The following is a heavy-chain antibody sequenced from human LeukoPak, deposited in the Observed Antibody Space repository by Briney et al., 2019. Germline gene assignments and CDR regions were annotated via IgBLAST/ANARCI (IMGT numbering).Heavy chain of an antibody. D-gene: IGHD1-26*01. CDR1: GGTFSSYA. CDR3: ARDLPSGYSGGYYGD. V-gene: IGHV1-69*01. J-gene: IGHJ4*02. CDR2: IIPIFGTA. Sequence: SVKVSCKASGGTFSSYAISWVRQAPGQGLEWMGGIIPIFGTANYAQKFQGRVTITADESTSTAYMELSSLRSEDTAVYYCARDLPSGYSGGYYGDWGQGTLVTVSS.